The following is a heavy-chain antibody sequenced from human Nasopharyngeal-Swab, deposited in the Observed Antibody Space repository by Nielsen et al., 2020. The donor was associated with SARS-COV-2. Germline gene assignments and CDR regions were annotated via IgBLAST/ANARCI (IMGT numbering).Heavy chain of an antibody. Sequence: ASVKVSCKASGYTFTSYAMHWVRQAPGQRLEGMGWINAGNGNTKFSQKFQGRVTITRDTSASTAYMELSSLRSEDTAVYYCARYYREGSGYFYYGMDVWGQGTTVTVSS. J-gene: IGHJ6*02. CDR3: ARYYREGSGYFYYGMDV. CDR2: INAGNGNT. CDR1: GYTFTSYA. D-gene: IGHD3-22*01. V-gene: IGHV1-3*01.